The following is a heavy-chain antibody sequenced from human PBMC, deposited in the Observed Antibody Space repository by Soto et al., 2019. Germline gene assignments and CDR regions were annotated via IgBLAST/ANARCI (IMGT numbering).Heavy chain of an antibody. CDR3: ARERVGATKLRTSFAEYFQH. J-gene: IGHJ1*01. CDR1: GFTFSSYG. V-gene: IGHV3-33*01. CDR2: IWYDGSNK. Sequence: PGGSLRLSCAASGFTFSSYGMHWVRQAPGKGLEWVAVIWYDGSNKYYADSVKGRFTISRDNSKNTLYLQMNSLKAEDTAVYYCARERVGATKLRTSFAEYFQHRGQGTLVTVSS. D-gene: IGHD1-26*01.